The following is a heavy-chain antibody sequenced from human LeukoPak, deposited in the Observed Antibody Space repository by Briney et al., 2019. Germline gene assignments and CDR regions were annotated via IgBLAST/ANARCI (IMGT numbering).Heavy chain of an antibody. CDR1: GFTLRNYG. D-gene: IGHD7-27*01. Sequence: GGSLRLSCTASGFTLRNYGMTWVRQAPGKGLEWVSLSGSGGGTYYADSVKGRFTISRDNSKNTLYLQMNSLRAEDTAVYYCAKATAPHLGYAFDIWGQGTMVIVFS. CDR3: AKATAPHLGYAFDI. CDR2: SGSGGGT. J-gene: IGHJ3*02. V-gene: IGHV3-23*01.